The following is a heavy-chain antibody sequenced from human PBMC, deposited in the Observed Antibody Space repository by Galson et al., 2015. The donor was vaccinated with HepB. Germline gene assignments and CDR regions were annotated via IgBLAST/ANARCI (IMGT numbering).Heavy chain of an antibody. CDR3: ARDRGQWLLPHYYFDY. D-gene: IGHD3-22*01. V-gene: IGHV3-33*01. CDR1: GFTFSNYG. Sequence: SLRLSCAASGFTFSNYGMHWVRQAPGKGLEWLALIWYDGSNKYYADSVRGRFTISRDNAKNSLYLQMNSLSAEDTAVYYCARDRGQWLLPHYYFDYWGQGTLVTVSS. J-gene: IGHJ4*02. CDR2: IWYDGSNK.